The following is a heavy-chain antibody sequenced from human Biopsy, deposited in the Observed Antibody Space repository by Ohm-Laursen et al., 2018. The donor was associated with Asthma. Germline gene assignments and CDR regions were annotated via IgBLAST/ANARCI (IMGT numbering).Heavy chain of an antibody. J-gene: IGHJ3*02. V-gene: IGHV3-30*01. Sequence: SSLRLSCAASGFSFSNFAIHWVRRAPGKGLEWVGVISKDASTQDYADSVKGRFTMARDNSKNTLDLQMNSLREEDTAVYYCGRDGTDDAFDIWGQGTVVSVSS. CDR1: GFSFSNFA. CDR3: GRDGTDDAFDI. CDR2: ISKDASTQ. D-gene: IGHD1-1*01.